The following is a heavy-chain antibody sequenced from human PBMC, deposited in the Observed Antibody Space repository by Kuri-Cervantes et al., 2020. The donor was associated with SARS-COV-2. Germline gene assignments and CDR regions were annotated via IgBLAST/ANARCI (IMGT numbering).Heavy chain of an antibody. Sequence: GESLKISCAASGFSFSDYYMIWIRQAPGKGLEWVSYISSSTTYTNHADSVKGRFTISRDNSKNTLYVQMNSLRAEDTAVYYCAKDPAGGLNWFDPWGQGTLVTVSS. V-gene: IGHV3-11*05. CDR3: AKDPAGGLNWFDP. CDR2: ISSSTTYT. CDR1: GFSFSDYY. D-gene: IGHD6-13*01. J-gene: IGHJ5*02.